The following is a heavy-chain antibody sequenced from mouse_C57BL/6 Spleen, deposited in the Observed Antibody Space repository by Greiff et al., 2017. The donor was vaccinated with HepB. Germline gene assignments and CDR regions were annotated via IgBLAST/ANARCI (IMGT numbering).Heavy chain of an antibody. CDR2: IYPGSGST. CDR1: GYTFTSYW. D-gene: IGHD3-2*02. Sequence: VQLQQPGAELVKPGASVKMSCKASGYTFTSYWITWVKQRPGQGLEWIGDIYPGSGSTNYNEKFKSKATLTVDTSSSTAYMQLSSLTSEDSAVYYCARRGTAQSGAMDYWGQGTSVTVSS. V-gene: IGHV1-55*01. J-gene: IGHJ4*01. CDR3: ARRGTAQSGAMDY.